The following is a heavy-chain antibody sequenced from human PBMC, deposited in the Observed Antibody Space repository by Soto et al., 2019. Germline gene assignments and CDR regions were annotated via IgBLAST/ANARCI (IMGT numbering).Heavy chain of an antibody. CDR3: ARVQPYDYGANTGWLDP. V-gene: IGHV4-31*03. CDR1: GGSISSGGYY. J-gene: IGHJ5*02. CDR2: TFYSGAT. Sequence: QVQLQESGPGPVNPSQTLSLTCTVSGGSISSGGYYWSWIRQHPGKGLEWIGYTFYSGATYYNPSLKSRTIISVDTSKNQFSLTLTSLTAADTAVYYCARVQPYDYGANTGWLDPWGQGTLVTVSS. D-gene: IGHD4-17*01.